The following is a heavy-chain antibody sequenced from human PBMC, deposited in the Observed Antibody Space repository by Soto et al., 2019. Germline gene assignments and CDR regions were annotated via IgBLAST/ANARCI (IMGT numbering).Heavy chain of an antibody. CDR2: ISATGGIT. CDR3: VKESSGFVVAISGHSGY. D-gene: IGHD2-15*01. Sequence: PWGSLRLSCAASGFTFSSYPMSWVRQAPGRGLEWVSFISATGGITYFADSVKGRFTISRDNSKNTLYLQMNNLRADDTALYYCVKESSGFVVAISGHSGYWGLGILVIVSS. J-gene: IGHJ4*02. CDR1: GFTFSSYP. V-gene: IGHV3-23*01.